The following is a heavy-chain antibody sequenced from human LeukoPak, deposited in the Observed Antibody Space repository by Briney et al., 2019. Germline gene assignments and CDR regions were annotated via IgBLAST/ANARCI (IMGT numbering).Heavy chain of an antibody. D-gene: IGHD5-18*01. CDR1: GGSISSYY. Sequence: SETLSLTCTVSGGSISSYYWSWIRQPPGKGLEWIGYIYYSESTNYNPSLKSRVTISVDTSKNQFSLKLSSVTAADTAVYYCARLEVDTAMVIPWGQGTLVTVSS. V-gene: IGHV4-59*08. CDR2: IYYSEST. CDR3: ARLEVDTAMVIP. J-gene: IGHJ4*02.